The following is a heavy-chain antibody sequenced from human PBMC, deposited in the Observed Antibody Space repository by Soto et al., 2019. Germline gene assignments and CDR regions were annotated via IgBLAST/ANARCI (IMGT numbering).Heavy chain of an antibody. D-gene: IGHD6-19*01. CDR1: GGSVSSGSYY. CDR2: IYYSGST. J-gene: IGHJ6*02. V-gene: IGHV4-61*01. Sequence: QVQLQESGPGLVKPSETLSLTCTVSGGSVSSGSYYWSWIRQPPGKGLEWIGYIYYSGSTNYNPSLTRRVPISVATPQTQFSLKLSSVTAADTAVYYCARGIDGWYQGRYYYGMDVWGQGTTVTVSS. CDR3: ARGIDGWYQGRYYYGMDV.